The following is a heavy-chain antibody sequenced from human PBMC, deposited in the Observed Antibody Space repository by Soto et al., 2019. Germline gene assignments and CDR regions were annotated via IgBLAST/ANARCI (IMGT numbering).Heavy chain of an antibody. J-gene: IGHJ6*02. CDR1: GFTFDDYA. CDR2: ISWNSGSI. CDR3: AKDIFRRSSWYYYYYGMDV. Sequence: GGSLRLSCAASGFTFDDYAMHWVRQAPGKGLEWVSGISWNSGSIGYADSVKGRFTISRDNAKNSLYLQMNSLRAEDTALYYCAKDIFRRSSWYYYYYGMDVWSQGTTVTVSS. V-gene: IGHV3-9*01. D-gene: IGHD6-13*01.